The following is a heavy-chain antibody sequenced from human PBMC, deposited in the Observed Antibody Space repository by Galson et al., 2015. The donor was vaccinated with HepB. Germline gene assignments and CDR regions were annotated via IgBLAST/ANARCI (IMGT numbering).Heavy chain of an antibody. D-gene: IGHD2-2*01. CDR1: GFTFSSYA. Sequence: SLRLSCAASGFTFSSYAMSWVRQAPGKGLEWVSAISGSGGSTYYADSVKGRFTISRDNSKNTLYLQMNSLRAEDTAVYYCAKDIGVVPAAPTYFDYWGQGTLVTVSS. J-gene: IGHJ4*02. CDR3: AKDIGVVPAAPTYFDY. V-gene: IGHV3-23*01. CDR2: ISGSGGST.